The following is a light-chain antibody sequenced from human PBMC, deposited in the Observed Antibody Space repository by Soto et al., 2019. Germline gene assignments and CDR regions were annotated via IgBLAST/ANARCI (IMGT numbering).Light chain of an antibody. Sequence: QSVLTQPPSVSGAPGQRVTISCTGNTSNIGAGYDVHWYQQLPGTAPKLLIFHNSNRPSGVPDRFSGSKSGTSASLAITGLQAEDEADDYCQSYDNSLSGSGVFGTGTKVTVL. CDR1: TSNIGAGYD. CDR3: QSYDNSLSGSGV. V-gene: IGLV1-40*01. CDR2: HNS. J-gene: IGLJ1*01.